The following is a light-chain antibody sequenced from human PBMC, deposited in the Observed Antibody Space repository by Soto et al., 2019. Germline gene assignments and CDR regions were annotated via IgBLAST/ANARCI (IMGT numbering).Light chain of an antibody. V-gene: IGKV3-15*01. CDR3: QQYNNWPSWT. Sequence: EKVMTQSPATLSMSPGERAPLSCRAGKSVRSSLAWYQQKPGQAPRLLIYGASTRATGIPARFSGSGSGTEFTLTISSLQSEDFAVYYCQQYNNWPSWTFGQGTKVEIK. CDR2: GAS. J-gene: IGKJ1*01. CDR1: KSVRSS.